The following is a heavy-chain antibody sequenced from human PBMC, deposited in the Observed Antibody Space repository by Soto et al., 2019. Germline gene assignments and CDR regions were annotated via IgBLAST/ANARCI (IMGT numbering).Heavy chain of an antibody. Sequence: EVQLVESGGGLVQPGGSLRLSCEASGFNVSSNYMSWVRQAPGKGLEWVSFIYSSGSTSYADSVKGRFTVSRDISKNTLYCQMNSLRGEDTAVYYCARGATDFDYWGQGTLVTVSS. CDR1: GFNVSSNY. CDR3: ARGATDFDY. V-gene: IGHV3-66*01. J-gene: IGHJ4*02. CDR2: IYSSGST.